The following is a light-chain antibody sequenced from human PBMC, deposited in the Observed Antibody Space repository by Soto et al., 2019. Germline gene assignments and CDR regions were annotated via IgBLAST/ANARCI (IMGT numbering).Light chain of an antibody. CDR3: QQYGSSPPP. CDR1: QSISRY. V-gene: IGKV3-20*01. J-gene: IGKJ1*01. Sequence: IVLTQSPGTLSLSPGERTTLSCRASQSISRYLAWYQQKPGQGPRLLIYGASSRATGTPDRFSGSGSGTDFTLTINRLEPEDFALYYCQQYGSSPPPFGQGTNVEIK. CDR2: GAS.